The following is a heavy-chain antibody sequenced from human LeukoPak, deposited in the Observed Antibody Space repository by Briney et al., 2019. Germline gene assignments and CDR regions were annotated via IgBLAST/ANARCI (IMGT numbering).Heavy chain of an antibody. V-gene: IGHV3-7*01. D-gene: IGHD3-10*02. CDR2: IKHDGSEK. Sequence: GGSLRLSCAASGFTFSRYWMTWVRQAPGKGLEWVANIKHDGSEKYYLDSVKGRFSISRDNAKNSLYLQMNSLRAEDTAGYYCAELGITMIGGVWGKGTTVTISS. CDR3: AELGITMIGGV. CDR1: GFTFSRYW. J-gene: IGHJ6*04.